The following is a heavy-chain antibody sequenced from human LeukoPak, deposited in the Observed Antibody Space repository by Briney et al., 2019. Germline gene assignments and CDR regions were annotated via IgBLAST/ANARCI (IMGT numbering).Heavy chain of an antibody. D-gene: IGHD3-9*01. V-gene: IGHV3-23*01. CDR3: AKDGGEYYDILTGYYPRLYYMDV. CDR1: GFTFSTYG. CDR2: ISGSGGST. Sequence: GGSLRLSCVASGFTFSTYGVSWVRQAQGKGLEWVSAISGSGGSTYYADSVKGRFTISRDNSKNTLYLQMNSLRAEDTAVYYCAKDGGEYYDILTGYYPRLYYMDVWGKGTTVTISS. J-gene: IGHJ6*03.